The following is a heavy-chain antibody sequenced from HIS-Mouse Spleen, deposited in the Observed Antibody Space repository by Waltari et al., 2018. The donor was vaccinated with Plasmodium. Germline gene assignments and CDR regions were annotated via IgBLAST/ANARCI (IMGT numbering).Heavy chain of an antibody. CDR1: GFTFSSYW. D-gene: IGHD6-13*01. Sequence: EVQLVESGGGLVQPGGSLRLPCAASGFTFSSYWMSWVRQAPGKGLEWVANRKQYGSEKYYVDSGKGRFTISRDNAKNSLYLQMNSLRAEDTAVYYCASSWYWYFDLWGRGTLVTVSS. CDR2: RKQYGSEK. V-gene: IGHV3-7*01. J-gene: IGHJ2*01. CDR3: ASSWYWYFDL.